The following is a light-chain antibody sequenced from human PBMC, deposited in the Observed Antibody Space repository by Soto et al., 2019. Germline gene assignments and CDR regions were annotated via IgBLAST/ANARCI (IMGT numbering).Light chain of an antibody. CDR3: QQCHRYLT. J-gene: IGKJ1*01. Sequence: DIQMTQSPSTLSASVGDRVTITCRASESMANCLAWYQQXPGKAPKLLISGASSLQSGAPSRFSGSASGTEFALTISSLQPDDIATYYCQQCHRYLTFGQGTKVDIK. V-gene: IGKV1-5*01. CDR1: ESMANC. CDR2: GAS.